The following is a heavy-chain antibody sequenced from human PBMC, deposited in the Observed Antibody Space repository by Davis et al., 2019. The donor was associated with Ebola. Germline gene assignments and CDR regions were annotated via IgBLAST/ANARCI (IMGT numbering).Heavy chain of an antibody. D-gene: IGHD3-3*01. CDR3: VRGFLYVI. Sequence: PGGSLRLSCAASGFTFSNYAMSWVRQAPGKGLEWVSVVTGGGESTYYADSVKGRFTISRDNSKNTVYLQMNSLRAEDTAVYYCVRGFLYVIWGQGTMVTVSS. CDR1: GFTFSNYA. CDR2: VTGGGEST. J-gene: IGHJ3*02. V-gene: IGHV3-23*01.